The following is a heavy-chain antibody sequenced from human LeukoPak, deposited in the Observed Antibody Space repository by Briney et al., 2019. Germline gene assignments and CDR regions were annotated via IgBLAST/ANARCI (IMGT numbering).Heavy chain of an antibody. CDR2: TNEHGTII. D-gene: IGHD3-10*01. J-gene: IGHJ4*02. CDR1: GFTFSSYA. CDR3: VVDLSGSADY. V-gene: IGHV3-74*01. Sequence: GGSLRLSCAASGFTFSSYAMSWVRHAPGEGLVWVSRTNEHGTIINYADSVKGRFTISRDNAKNTLYLQMNSLRTEDSALYYCVVDLSGSADYWGQGTLVTVSS.